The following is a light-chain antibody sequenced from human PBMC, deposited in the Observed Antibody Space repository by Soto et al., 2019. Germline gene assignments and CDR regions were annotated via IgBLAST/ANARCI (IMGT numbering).Light chain of an antibody. CDR2: EAS. Sequence: DIHMAKSPPSLSASVGDRVTITCRASHNIVTYLNWYQQKAGKAPSLLIYEASHLQSGVPFRFFGSGSGTDFTLTIDNLQHEDSATYYCQQSHSTPPTFGPGTKVEIK. J-gene: IGKJ2*01. CDR3: QQSHSTPPT. CDR1: HNIVTY. V-gene: IGKV1-39*01.